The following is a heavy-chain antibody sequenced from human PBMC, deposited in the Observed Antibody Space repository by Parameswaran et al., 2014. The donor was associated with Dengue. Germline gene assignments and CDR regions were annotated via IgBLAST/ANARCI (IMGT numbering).Heavy chain of an antibody. CDR3: ARGGGEVGPYGMDV. J-gene: IGHJ6*02. CDR2: INAGNGNT. D-gene: IGHD1-26*01. V-gene: IGHV1-3*01. Sequence: WVRQAPGQRLEWMGWINAGNGNTKYSQKFQGRVTITRDTSASTAYMELSSLRSEDTAVYYCARGGGEVGPYGMDVWGQGTTVTVSS.